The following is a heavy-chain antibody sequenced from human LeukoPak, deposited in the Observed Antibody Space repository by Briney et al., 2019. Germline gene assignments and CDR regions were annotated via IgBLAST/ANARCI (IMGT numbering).Heavy chain of an antibody. Sequence: PSETLSLTCTVSGGSITFGSYYWTWIRQPAGKGVEWIGRIYTSGRTFYNPSLKSRVTISMDTSMNQFSLRLNSVTAADTAVYYCARARVIPASFDDWGQGALVTVSS. V-gene: IGHV4-61*02. CDR2: IYTSGRT. D-gene: IGHD3-16*02. CDR3: ARARVIPASFDD. CDR1: GGSITFGSYY. J-gene: IGHJ4*02.